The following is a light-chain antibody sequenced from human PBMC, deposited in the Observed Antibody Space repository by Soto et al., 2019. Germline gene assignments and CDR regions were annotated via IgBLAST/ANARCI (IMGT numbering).Light chain of an antibody. J-gene: IGKJ5*01. CDR1: ESISRH. V-gene: IGKV1-39*01. Sequence: DIHMSQSPSSLSASVGDRVTITYRAAESISRHLNWYQQKQGRAPDLLIYAASTLQNGVPSRFTGSGSGTEGTITITGLQMEDGSTYYCQQEYSTMATFGQGTRLEIK. CDR2: AAS. CDR3: QQEYSTMAT.